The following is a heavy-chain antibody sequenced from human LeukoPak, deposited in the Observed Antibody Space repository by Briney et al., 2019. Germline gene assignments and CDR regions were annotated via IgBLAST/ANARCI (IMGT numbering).Heavy chain of an antibody. J-gene: IGHJ4*02. CDR1: GFTFSSYA. Sequence: PGGSLRLSCAASGFTFSSYAMHWVRQTPGKGLEYVSAISSNGGSTYYANSVKGRFTISRDNSKNTLYLQMGSLRAEDMAVYYCAREVEGACSSSSMPLDYWGQGTLVTVSS. D-gene: IGHD6-6*01. CDR2: ISSNGGST. CDR3: AREVEGACSSSSMPLDY. V-gene: IGHV3-64*01.